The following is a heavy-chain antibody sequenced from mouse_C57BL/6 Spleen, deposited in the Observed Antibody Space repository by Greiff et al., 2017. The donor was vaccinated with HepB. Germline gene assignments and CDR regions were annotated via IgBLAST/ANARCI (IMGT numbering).Heavy chain of an antibody. CDR1: GYTFTDYY. V-gene: IGHV1-75*01. J-gene: IGHJ4*01. D-gene: IGHD1-1*01. CDR2: IFPGSGST. CDR3: ARSSYGSSYGYAMDY. Sequence: VQLQQSGPELVKPGASVKISCKASGYTFTDYYINWVKQRPGQGLEWIGWIFPGSGSTYYNEKFKGKATLTVDKSSSTAYMLLSSLTSEDSAVYFCARSSYGSSYGYAMDYWGQGTSVTVSS.